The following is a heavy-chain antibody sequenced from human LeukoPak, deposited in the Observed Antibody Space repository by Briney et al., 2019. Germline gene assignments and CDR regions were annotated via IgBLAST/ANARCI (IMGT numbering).Heavy chain of an antibody. V-gene: IGHV1-2*02. CDR3: ARRYSSGWYWEAPFDY. Sequence: ASVKVSCKASGYTFTGYYMHWVRQAPGQGLEWMGWINPNSGGTNYAQKFQGRVTMTRDTSISTAYMELSRLRSDDTAVYYCARRYSSGWYWEAPFDYWGQGTLVTVSS. J-gene: IGHJ4*02. D-gene: IGHD6-19*01. CDR2: INPNSGGT. CDR1: GYTFTGYY.